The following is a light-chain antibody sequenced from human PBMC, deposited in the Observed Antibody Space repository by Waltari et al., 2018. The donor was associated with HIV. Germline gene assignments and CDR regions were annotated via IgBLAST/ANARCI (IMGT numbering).Light chain of an antibody. V-gene: IGKV4-1*01. CDR2: WAS. Sequence: DIVVTQSPDSLPVSLGERATINCKSSQSVLSRRDNNHYLAWYQQKPGQPPRLLIYWASIRESGVPDRFSGSGSGTDFTLTISSLQAEDVAVYYCQQFSITPITFGQGTRLEI. J-gene: IGKJ5*01. CDR3: QQFSITPIT. CDR1: QSVLSRRDNNHY.